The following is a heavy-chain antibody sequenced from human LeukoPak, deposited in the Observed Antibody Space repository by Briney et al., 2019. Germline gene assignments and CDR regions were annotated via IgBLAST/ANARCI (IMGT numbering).Heavy chain of an antibody. V-gene: IGHV1-2*02. CDR3: ARGSLGYCSSTSCYPFDY. Sequence: ASVKVSCKASGYTFTGYYMHWVRQAPGQGLEWMGWINPNSGGTNYAQKFQGGVTMTKDTSISTAYMELSRLRSDDAAMYYCARGSLGYCSSTSCYPFDYWGQGTLVTVSS. CDR2: INPNSGGT. D-gene: IGHD2-2*01. J-gene: IGHJ4*02. CDR1: GYTFTGYY.